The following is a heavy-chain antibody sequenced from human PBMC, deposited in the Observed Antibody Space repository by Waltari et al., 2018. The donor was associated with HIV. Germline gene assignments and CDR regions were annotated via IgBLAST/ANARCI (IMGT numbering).Heavy chain of an antibody. J-gene: IGHJ6*02. CDR2: VSISSTYI. Sequence: EVQVVESGGDLVQPGGSLRLSCEASGFPLRNYQLNWLRQAPGKGLELISYVSISSTYIYYADSVKGRFTISRDTAKNSLSLQMNSLRDEDTAVYYCARDATTTWQNYYYGMDVWGQGTTVTVSS. CDR3: ARDATTTWQNYYYGMDV. CDR1: GFPLRNYQ. V-gene: IGHV3-48*02. D-gene: IGHD1-7*01.